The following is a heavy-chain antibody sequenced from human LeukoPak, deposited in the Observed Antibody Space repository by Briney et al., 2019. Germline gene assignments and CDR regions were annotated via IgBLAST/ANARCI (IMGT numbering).Heavy chain of an antibody. CDR3: AKQPGYDFWNGYSVDY. Sequence: GGSLRLSCAASGFTFSSYAINWVRQAPGKGLEWVSAISGSGGHTYYTDSVKGRFTISRDNSKNTVYLQMNSLRAEDTAIYYCAKQPGYDFWNGYSVDYWGQGTLVTVSS. D-gene: IGHD3-3*01. J-gene: IGHJ4*02. CDR1: GFTFSSYA. CDR2: ISGSGGHT. V-gene: IGHV3-23*01.